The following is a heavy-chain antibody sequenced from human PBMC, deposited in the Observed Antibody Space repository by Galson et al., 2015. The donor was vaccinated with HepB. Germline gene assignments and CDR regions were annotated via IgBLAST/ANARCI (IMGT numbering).Heavy chain of an antibody. CDR1: GYSFTSYW. J-gene: IGHJ6*02. CDR3: ARLGVVVHKGDYYYGMDV. Sequence: QSGAEVKKPGESLRISCKGSGYSFTSYWISWVRQMPGKGLEWMGRIDPSDSYTNYSPSFQGHVTISADKSISTAYLQWSSLKASDTAMYYCARLGVVVHKGDYYYGMDVWGQGTTVTVSS. V-gene: IGHV5-10-1*01. D-gene: IGHD2-15*01. CDR2: IDPSDSYT.